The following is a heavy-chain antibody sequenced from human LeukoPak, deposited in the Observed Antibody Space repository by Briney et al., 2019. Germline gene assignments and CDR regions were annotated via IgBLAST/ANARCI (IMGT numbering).Heavy chain of an antibody. V-gene: IGHV4-39*01. CDR3: ARHRRYYGSGSYYSDFDS. CDR2: IFYSGST. Sequence: SETLSLACSVSGDSISSYTYYWGWIRQPPGKGLEWIGSIFYSGSTYYNPSLKSPVTTSADMSKNYFSLRLPSVTAADTASYYCARHRRYYGSGSYYSDFDSWGQGILVTVSS. CDR1: GDSISSYTYY. J-gene: IGHJ4*02. D-gene: IGHD3-10*01.